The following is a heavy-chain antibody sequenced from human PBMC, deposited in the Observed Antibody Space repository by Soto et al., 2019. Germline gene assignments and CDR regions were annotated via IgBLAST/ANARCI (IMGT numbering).Heavy chain of an antibody. CDR2: IYWDDDK. Sequence: QITLKESGTTLVKPTQTLTLTCTFSGFSLSTSGVGVGWIRQPPGKALEWLALIYWDDDKRYSPSLKSRLTTTKDTSKNQVVLTMTNMDPVDTATYYCAHSRIVGARSTWFDPWGQGTLVTVSS. CDR3: AHSRIVGARSTWFDP. V-gene: IGHV2-5*02. D-gene: IGHD1-26*01. J-gene: IGHJ5*02. CDR1: GFSLSTSGVG.